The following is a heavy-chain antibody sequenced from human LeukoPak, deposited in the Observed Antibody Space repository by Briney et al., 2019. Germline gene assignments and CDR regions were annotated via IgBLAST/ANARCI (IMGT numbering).Heavy chain of an antibody. J-gene: IGHJ4*02. V-gene: IGHV3-49*03. D-gene: IGHD4-17*01. Sequence: PGGSLRLSCTASGFTFGDYAMSWFRQAPGKGLEWVGFTKNKTNRGTTEYAASVKGRSTISRDDSKSIAYLQMNSLKTEDTAVYYYRTLVTTVTYFDYWGQGTLVTVSS. CDR2: TKNKTNRGTT. CDR1: GFTFGDYA. CDR3: RTLVTTVTYFDY.